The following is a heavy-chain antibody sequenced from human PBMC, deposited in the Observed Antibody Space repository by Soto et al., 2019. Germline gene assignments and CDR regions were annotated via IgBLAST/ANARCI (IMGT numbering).Heavy chain of an antibody. CDR3: LKAVDGWGSYPAYCYYMDV. D-gene: IGHD3-10*01. CDR2: IYYSGST. J-gene: IGHJ6*03. V-gene: IGHV4-39*01. CDR1: NDSISSGSHY. Sequence: LSETLSLTCTVSNDSISSGSHYWGWIRQSPGKGLEWIGTIYYSGSTYYNPSLKSRVTISVDMFKNQFSLMLSSVTAADTAVYYCLKAVDGWGSYPAYCYYMDVGGKGTTAT.